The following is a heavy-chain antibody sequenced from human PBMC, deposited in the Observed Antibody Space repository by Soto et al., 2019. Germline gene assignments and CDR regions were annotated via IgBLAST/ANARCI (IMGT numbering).Heavy chain of an antibody. V-gene: IGHV3-48*01. CDR1: GFTFSSYS. CDR2: ISSSSSTI. Sequence: GGSLRLSCAASGFTFSSYSMNWVRQAPGKGLEWVSYISSSSSTIYYADSVKGRFTISRDNAKNSLYLQMNSLRAEDTAVYYCARPPLMITFGGVIPRANDYWGQGTLVTVSS. CDR3: ARPPLMITFGGVIPRANDY. J-gene: IGHJ4*02. D-gene: IGHD3-16*02.